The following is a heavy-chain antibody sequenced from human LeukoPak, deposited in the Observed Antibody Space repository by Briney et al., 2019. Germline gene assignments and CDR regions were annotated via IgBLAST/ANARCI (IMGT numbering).Heavy chain of an antibody. Sequence: GASVKVSCKASGYTFTSYDISWVRQAPGQGLEWMGWISAYNGNTNYAQKLQGRVTMTTDTSTSTAYMELRSLRSDDTAVYYCARVDGYSGYDNFDYWGQGTLVTVSS. CDR3: ARVDGYSGYDNFDY. V-gene: IGHV1-18*01. D-gene: IGHD5-12*01. CDR1: GYTFTSYD. J-gene: IGHJ4*02. CDR2: ISAYNGNT.